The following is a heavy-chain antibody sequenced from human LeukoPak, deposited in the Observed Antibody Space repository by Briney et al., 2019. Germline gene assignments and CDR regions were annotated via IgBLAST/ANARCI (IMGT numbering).Heavy chain of an antibody. D-gene: IGHD5-18*01. Sequence: QTGRSLRLSCAASGFTFSSYAMHWVRQAPGKGLEWVAVISYDGSNKYYADSVKGRYTISRDNSKNTLYLQMNSLRAEDTAVYYCARDLDTAMVNFYDYYYGMDVWGQGATVTVSS. CDR3: ARDLDTAMVNFYDYYYGMDV. J-gene: IGHJ6*02. CDR1: GFTFSSYA. V-gene: IGHV3-30*04. CDR2: ISYDGSNK.